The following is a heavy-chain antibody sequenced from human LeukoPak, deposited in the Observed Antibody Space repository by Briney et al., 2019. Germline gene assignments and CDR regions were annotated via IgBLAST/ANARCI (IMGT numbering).Heavy chain of an antibody. D-gene: IGHD1-20*01. CDR2: IYHIGST. V-gene: IGHV4-38-2*01. CDR3: ARAGWIITSGIDY. Sequence: PETLSLTCGVSGYSISRGYYWAWIRQPPGKGLEWIGTIYHIGSTYYNPSLESRVTISVDTSKNEFSLNLNSVTAADTAVYYCARAGWIITSGIDYWGQGALVPVSS. CDR1: GYSISRGYY. J-gene: IGHJ4*02.